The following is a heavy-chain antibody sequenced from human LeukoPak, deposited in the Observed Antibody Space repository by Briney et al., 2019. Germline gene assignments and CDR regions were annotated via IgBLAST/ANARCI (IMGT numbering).Heavy chain of an antibody. D-gene: IGHD3-10*01. Sequence: PGRSLRLSCAASGFTFSSYGMHWVRQAPGKGLEWVAVIWYDGSNKYYADSVKGRFTISRDNSKNTLYLQMNSLRAEDTAAYYCARVRADGYGYFDYWGQGTLATVSS. V-gene: IGHV3-33*01. CDR3: ARVRADGYGYFDY. J-gene: IGHJ4*02. CDR2: IWYDGSNK. CDR1: GFTFSSYG.